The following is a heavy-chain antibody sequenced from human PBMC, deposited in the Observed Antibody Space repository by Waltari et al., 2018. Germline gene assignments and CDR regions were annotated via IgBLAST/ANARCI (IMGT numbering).Heavy chain of an antibody. CDR1: GGSISSYY. D-gene: IGHD3-3*01. J-gene: IGHJ6*03. V-gene: IGHV4-4*07. CDR3: ARDGRFPYYYYYMDV. Sequence: QVQLQESGPGLVKPSETLSLTCTVSGGSISSYYWSWIRQPTGKGLEWIGRIYTSGSTNYNPPLKSRVTMSVDTSKNQFSLKLSSVTAADTAVYYCARDGRFPYYYYYMDVWGKGTTVTISS. CDR2: IYTSGST.